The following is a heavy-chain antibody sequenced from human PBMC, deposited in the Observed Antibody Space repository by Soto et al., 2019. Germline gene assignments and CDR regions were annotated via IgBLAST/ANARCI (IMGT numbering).Heavy chain of an antibody. CDR1: GYTFTGYY. V-gene: IGHV1-2*04. Sequence: ASVKVSCKASGYTFTGYYMHWVRQAPRQGLEWMGWINPNSGGTNYAQKFQGWVTMTRDTSISTAYMELSRLRSDDTAVYYCARGAIAVAAGGPREAFDIWGQGTMVTVSS. CDR2: INPNSGGT. CDR3: ARGAIAVAAGGPREAFDI. J-gene: IGHJ3*02. D-gene: IGHD6-19*01.